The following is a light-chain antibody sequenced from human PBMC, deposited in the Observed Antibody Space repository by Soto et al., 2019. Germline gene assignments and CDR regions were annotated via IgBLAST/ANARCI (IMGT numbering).Light chain of an antibody. V-gene: IGKV4-1*01. CDR2: WAS. CDR3: QQYYIVPYT. J-gene: IGKJ2*01. CDR1: QSVLSNSNNY. Sequence: DFVMNQSPDSLAVSLGERATINCKSSQSVLSNSNNYLAWIQQKPGQPPKLLISWASTRKSGVPDRFSGSGSGTDFTLTISSLQAEDVAVYYCQQYYIVPYTFGQGTKLEI.